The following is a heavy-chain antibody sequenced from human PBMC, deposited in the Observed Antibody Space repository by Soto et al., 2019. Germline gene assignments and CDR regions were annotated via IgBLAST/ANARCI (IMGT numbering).Heavy chain of an antibody. CDR3: ARDFVVAATDYYYGMDV. CDR2: IYYSGST. D-gene: IGHD2-15*01. J-gene: IGHJ6*02. CDR1: GGSISSYY. V-gene: IGHV4-59*01. Sequence: SETLSLTCTVSGGSISSYYWSWIRQPPGKGLEWIGYIYYSGSTNYNPSLKSRVTISVDTSKNQFSLKLSSVTAADTAVYYCARDFVVAATDYYYGMDVWGQGTTVTVSS.